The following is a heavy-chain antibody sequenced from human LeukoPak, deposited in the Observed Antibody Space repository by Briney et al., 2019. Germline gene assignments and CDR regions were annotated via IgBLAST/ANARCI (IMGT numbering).Heavy chain of an antibody. CDR3: AKDRGYSGYDCFDY. Sequence: QAGGSLRLSCAASGFTFSSYGMHWVRQAPGKGLEWVAVIWYDGSNKYYADSVKGRFTISRDNSKNTLYLQMNRLRAEDTAVYYCAKDRGYSGYDCFDYWGQGTLVTVSS. CDR1: GFTFSSYG. J-gene: IGHJ4*02. CDR2: IWYDGSNK. D-gene: IGHD5-12*01. V-gene: IGHV3-33*06.